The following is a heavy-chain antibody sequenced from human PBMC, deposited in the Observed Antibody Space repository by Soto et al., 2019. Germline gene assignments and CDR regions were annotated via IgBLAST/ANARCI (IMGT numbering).Heavy chain of an antibody. Sequence: GSLRPSCAASGFIFKMYWMHWVRQSPGKGLVWISRIYNDGTYSAYADSVRGRFTISRDNVNDTLYLQMNNLRAEDSGLYYCTRGPRPISTGTGAYWGQGAQVTVSS. J-gene: IGHJ4*02. V-gene: IGHV3-74*01. CDR1: GFIFKMYW. CDR3: TRGPRPISTGTGAY. D-gene: IGHD3-10*01. CDR2: IYNDGTYS.